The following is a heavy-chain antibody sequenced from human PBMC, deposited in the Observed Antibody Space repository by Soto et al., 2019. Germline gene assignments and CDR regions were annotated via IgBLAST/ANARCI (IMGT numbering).Heavy chain of an antibody. CDR3: ASQQLVHYYYGMDV. V-gene: IGHV4-39*01. CDR1: GGSITSSSYY. CDR2: IYYSGST. Sequence: PSETLSLTCTVSGGSITSSSYYWGWIRQPPGKGLEWIGSIYYSGSTYYNPSLKSRVTISVDTSKNQFSLKLSSVTAADTAVYHCASQQLVHYYYGMDVWGQGTTVT. J-gene: IGHJ6*02. D-gene: IGHD6-13*01.